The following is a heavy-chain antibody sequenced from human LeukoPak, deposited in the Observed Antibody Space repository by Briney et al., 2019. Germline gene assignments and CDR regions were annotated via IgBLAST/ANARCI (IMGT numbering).Heavy chain of an antibody. CDR2: ISSSSGYI. Sequence: GGSLRLSCAASGFTFSSYSMNWVRQAPGKGLEWVSSISSSSGYIYYADSVKGRFTISRDNAKNSLYLQMNSLRAEDTAVYYCASAIGEWEPLDLDYWGQGTLVTVSS. CDR1: GFTFSSYS. J-gene: IGHJ4*02. V-gene: IGHV3-21*01. D-gene: IGHD1-26*01. CDR3: ASAIGEWEPLDLDY.